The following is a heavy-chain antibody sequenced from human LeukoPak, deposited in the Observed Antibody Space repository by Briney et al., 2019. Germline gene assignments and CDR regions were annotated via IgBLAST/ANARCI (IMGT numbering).Heavy chain of an antibody. CDR1: GTTFNA. CDR2: TWYDGRNK. Sequence: GGSLRLSCAASGTTFNAIHWVRQAPGKGLEWGALTWYDGRNKYYADSVKGRFTISIDNSKNMVYLHMNSLRADDTAVYYCARELFGSGSCPDHWGQGTLVTVSS. CDR3: ARELFGSGSCPDH. D-gene: IGHD3-10*01. V-gene: IGHV3-33*01. J-gene: IGHJ4*02.